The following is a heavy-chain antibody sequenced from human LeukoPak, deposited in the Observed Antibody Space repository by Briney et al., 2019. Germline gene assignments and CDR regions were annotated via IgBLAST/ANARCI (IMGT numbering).Heavy chain of an antibody. CDR2: ISGSGGSI. J-gene: IGHJ4*02. V-gene: IGHV3-23*01. D-gene: IGHD2-15*01. CDR1: GFTFSSYA. CDR3: AKFRRDATYYFDY. Sequence: GGSLRLSCAASGFTFSSYAMSWVRQAPGKGLEWVSAISGSGGSIYYADSVKGRFTISRDNSKNTLYLQMNSLRAEDTAVYYCAKFRRDATYYFDYWGQGTLVTVSS.